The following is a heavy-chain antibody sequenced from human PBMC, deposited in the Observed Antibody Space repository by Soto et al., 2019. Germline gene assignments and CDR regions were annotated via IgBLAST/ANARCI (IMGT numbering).Heavy chain of an antibody. V-gene: IGHV3-23*01. CDR3: AKRGGDYDSRYHYYMDV. J-gene: IGHJ6*03. D-gene: IGHD3-16*01. CDR2: IRGSGSSA. CDR1: GFTFSSYA. Sequence: EVQVLEPGGGLVQPGGSLRLSCAASGFTFSSYAMNWVRQSPGKGLEWVGSIRGSGSSAYYPDSVEGRFTISRDNSKNTLYLQMNSLRAEDTAVYYCAKRGGDYDSRYHYYMDVWGKGTTVTVSS.